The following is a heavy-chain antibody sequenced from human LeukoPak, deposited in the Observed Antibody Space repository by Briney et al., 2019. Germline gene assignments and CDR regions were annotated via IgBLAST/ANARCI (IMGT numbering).Heavy chain of an antibody. Sequence: SETLSLTCTVSGGSISSDNYYWSWIRQPAGKGLEWIGRIYTSGSTNYNPSLKSRVTISVDTSKNQFSLKLSSVTAADTAVYYCARVRYSSSWDLYYYYMDVWGKGTTVTVSS. CDR2: IYTSGST. CDR1: GGSISSDNYY. J-gene: IGHJ6*03. D-gene: IGHD6-13*01. V-gene: IGHV4-61*02. CDR3: ARVRYSSSWDLYYYYMDV.